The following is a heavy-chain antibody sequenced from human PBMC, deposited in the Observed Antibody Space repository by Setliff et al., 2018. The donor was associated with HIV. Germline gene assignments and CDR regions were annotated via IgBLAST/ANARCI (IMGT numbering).Heavy chain of an antibody. CDR1: GFTFSNAW. CDR3: TAALQQQVVRWFDP. Sequence: GGSLRLSCAASGFTFSNAWMSWVRQAPGKGLEWVGRIKSKTDGGTTDYAAPVKGRFTISRDDSKNTPYLQMNSLKTEDTAVYYCTAALQQQVVRWFDPWGQGTLVTVSS. J-gene: IGHJ5*02. CDR2: IKSKTDGGTT. D-gene: IGHD6-13*01. V-gene: IGHV3-15*01.